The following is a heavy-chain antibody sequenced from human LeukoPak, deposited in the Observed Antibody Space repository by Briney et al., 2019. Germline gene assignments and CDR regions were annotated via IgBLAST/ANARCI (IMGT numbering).Heavy chain of an antibody. CDR2: ISSSGGST. CDR1: GFTFSSYA. V-gene: IGHV3-23*01. J-gene: IGHJ6*03. D-gene: IGHD4-17*01. CDR3: ASSVTTYYYYYMDV. Sequence: GGSLRLSCAASGFTFSSYAMSWVRQAPGKGLEWVSAISSSGGSTYYADSVKGRFTISRDNSKNTLYLQMNSLRAEDTAVYYCASSVTTYYYYYMDVWGKGTTVTISS.